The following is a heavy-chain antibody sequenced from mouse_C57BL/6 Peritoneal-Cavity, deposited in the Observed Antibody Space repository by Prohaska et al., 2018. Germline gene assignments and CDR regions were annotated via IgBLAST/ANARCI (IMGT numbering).Heavy chain of an antibody. CDR1: GYTFTDYN. CDR3: ARRGNYFDY. Sequence: EVQLQQPGPELVKPGASVKIPCKASGYTFTDYNMDWVKQSHGKSIEWIGDINPNNGGTNYNQKFKGRATLTVDKSSSTAYMELRSLTSEDTAVYYCARRGNYFDYWGQGTTLTVSS. J-gene: IGHJ2*01. CDR2: INPNNGGT. V-gene: IGHV1-18*01. D-gene: IGHD1-1*02.